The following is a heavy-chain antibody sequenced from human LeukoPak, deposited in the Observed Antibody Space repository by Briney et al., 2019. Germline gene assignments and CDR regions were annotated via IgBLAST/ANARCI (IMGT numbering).Heavy chain of an antibody. CDR3: ATAAIAVGPTGVDY. J-gene: IGHJ4*02. CDR1: GGTFSSYA. Sequence: SVKVSCKASGGTFSSYAIGWVRQAPGQGLEWIAGIIPIFGTANYAQKFQGRVTITADESTSTAYMELSSLRSEDTAVYYCATAAIAVGPTGVDYWGQGTLVTVSS. D-gene: IGHD6-19*01. CDR2: IIPIFGTA. V-gene: IGHV1-69*01.